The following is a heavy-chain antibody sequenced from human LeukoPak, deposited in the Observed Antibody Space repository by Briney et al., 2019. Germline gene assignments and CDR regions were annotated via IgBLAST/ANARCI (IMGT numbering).Heavy chain of an antibody. CDR1: GFTFSNYN. CDR2: ISRSSSTR. Sequence: PGGSLRLSCVASGFTFSNYNMNWVRQAPGKGLEWVSYISRSSSTRYYADSVKGRFTISRDNAKSSLYLQMNSLRAEDTAVYYCTELDCNSTNCHDYWGQGTLVTVSS. CDR3: TELDCNSTNCHDY. D-gene: IGHD2-2*01. J-gene: IGHJ4*02. V-gene: IGHV3-48*04.